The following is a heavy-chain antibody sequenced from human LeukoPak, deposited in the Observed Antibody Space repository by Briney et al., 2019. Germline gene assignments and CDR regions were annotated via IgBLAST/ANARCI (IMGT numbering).Heavy chain of an antibody. CDR2: IYYSGST. D-gene: IGHD3-9*01. CDR1: GGSISSGGYS. CDR3: ARLTYYDILTGFFDY. J-gene: IGHJ4*02. V-gene: IGHV4-61*08. Sequence: SETLSLTCAVSGGSISSGGYSWSWIRQPPGKGLEWIGYIYYSGSTNYNPSLKSRVTISVDTSKNQFSLKLSSVTAADTAVYYCARLTYYDILTGFFDYWGQGTLVTVSS.